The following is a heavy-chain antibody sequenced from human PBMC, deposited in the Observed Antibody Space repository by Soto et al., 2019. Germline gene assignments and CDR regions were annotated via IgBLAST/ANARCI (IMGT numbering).Heavy chain of an antibody. J-gene: IGHJ4*02. Sequence: KPSETLSLTXAVYGGSFSGYYWSWIRQPPGKGLESIGEINHSGSTKYNPSLKSRVTISGDTSKNQFSLKLTSVTAADSAAYYCARGGYSYDYGIDYWGQGTLVTVSS. CDR2: INHSGST. V-gene: IGHV4-34*01. CDR3: ARGGYSYDYGIDY. D-gene: IGHD5-18*01. CDR1: GGSFSGYY.